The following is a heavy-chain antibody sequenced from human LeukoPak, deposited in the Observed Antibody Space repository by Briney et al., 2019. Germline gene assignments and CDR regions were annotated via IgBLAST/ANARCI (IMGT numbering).Heavy chain of an antibody. J-gene: IGHJ4*02. CDR1: GFTFSSYA. Sequence: PGRSLRLSCAASGFTFSSYAMHWVRQAPGKGLEWVAVISYDGSNKYYGDSVKGRFTISRDNSKNTLYLQRNSLGAEDTAIYYCAKDSQEIDWFGGLYDWGQGSLVTSSS. V-gene: IGHV3-30-3*01. D-gene: IGHD3-10*01. CDR3: AKDSQEIDWFGGLYD. CDR2: ISYDGSNK.